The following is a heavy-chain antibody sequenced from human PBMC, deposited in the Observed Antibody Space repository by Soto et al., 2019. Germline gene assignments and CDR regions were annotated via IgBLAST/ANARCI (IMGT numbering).Heavy chain of an antibody. J-gene: IGHJ4*02. V-gene: IGHV3-23*01. CDR3: AKNQPSWATRAAFDY. CDR2: ISGGSGDST. D-gene: IGHD2-2*01. CDR1: GFTFSNYA. Sequence: XGSRRLSCAASGFTFSNYAMNWVRPAPGKGLEWVSGISGGSGDSTFYADSVKGRFTISRDNSKNTLHLQMNSLRTEDTAVYYCAKNQPSWATRAAFDYWGQGTLVTVSS.